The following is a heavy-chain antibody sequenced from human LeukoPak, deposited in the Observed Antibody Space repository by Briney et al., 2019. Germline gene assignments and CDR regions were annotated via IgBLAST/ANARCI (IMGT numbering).Heavy chain of an antibody. D-gene: IGHD4-11*01. CDR2: ISYDGSNK. J-gene: IGHJ6*02. CDR1: GFTFSSYA. Sequence: GGSLRLSCAASGFTFSSYAMHWVRQAPGKGLEWVAVISYDGSNKYYADSVKGRFTISRDNSKNTLYLQMNSLRAEDTAVYYCARGPTTRGYYYYYGMDVWGQGITVTVSS. CDR3: ARGPTTRGYYYYYGMDV. V-gene: IGHV3-30-3*01.